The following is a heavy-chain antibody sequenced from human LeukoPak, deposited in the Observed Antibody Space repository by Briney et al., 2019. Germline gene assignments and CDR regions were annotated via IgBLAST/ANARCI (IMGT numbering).Heavy chain of an antibody. CDR1: GYTSTGYY. CDR2: INPNSGGT. CDR3: ARDHCVSSGCYEDSYYGMDV. V-gene: IGHV1-2*02. D-gene: IGHD6-25*01. J-gene: IGHJ6*02. Sequence: GASVTVSCTASGYTSTGYYMQWVRQAPGQGLEWMGWINPNSGGTNYAQKFQGRVTMTRDTSISTAYMELSRLRSDDTAVYSCARDHCVSSGCYEDSYYGMDVWGRGTTVTVSS.